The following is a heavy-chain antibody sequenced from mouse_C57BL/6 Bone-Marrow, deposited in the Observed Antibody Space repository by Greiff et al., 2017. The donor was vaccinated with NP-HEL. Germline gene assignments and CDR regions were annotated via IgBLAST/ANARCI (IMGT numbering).Heavy chain of an antibody. Sequence: VQLKQSGPGLAKPSQTLSLTCSVTGYSITSDYWNWIRKFPGNKLEYMGYISYSGSTYYNPSLKSRISITRDTSKNQYYLQLSSVTTEDTATYYCARRVLFSYWYFDVWGTGTTVTVSS. CDR2: ISYSGST. J-gene: IGHJ1*03. CDR3: ARRVLFSYWYFDV. D-gene: IGHD6-2*01. V-gene: IGHV3-8*01. CDR1: GYSITSDY.